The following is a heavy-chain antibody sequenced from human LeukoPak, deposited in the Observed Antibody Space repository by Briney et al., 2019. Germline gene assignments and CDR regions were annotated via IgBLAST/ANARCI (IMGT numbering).Heavy chain of an antibody. Sequence: EASVKVSCKASGYTFTSYGISWVRQAPGQGLEWMGWISGYNGHTNYAQKLQGRVTMTTDTSATTAYMELRSLRSDDTAVYYCATTTIRLGYWGQGTLVTVSS. D-gene: IGHD1-26*01. CDR2: ISGYNGHT. V-gene: IGHV1-18*01. CDR1: GYTFTSYG. J-gene: IGHJ4*02. CDR3: ATTTIRLGY.